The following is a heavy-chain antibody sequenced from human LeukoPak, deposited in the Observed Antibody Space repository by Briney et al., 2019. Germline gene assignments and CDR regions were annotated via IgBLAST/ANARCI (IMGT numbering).Heavy chain of an antibody. J-gene: IGHJ4*02. Sequence: GASVKVSCKASGYTFTGYYMHWVRQAPGQGLEWMGWINPNSGGTNYAQKFQGWVTTTRDTSISTAYMELSRLRSDDTAVYYCARVMWPYCSGGSCPIDYWGQGTLVTVSS. D-gene: IGHD2-15*01. CDR2: INPNSGGT. CDR3: ARVMWPYCSGGSCPIDY. V-gene: IGHV1-2*04. CDR1: GYTFTGYY.